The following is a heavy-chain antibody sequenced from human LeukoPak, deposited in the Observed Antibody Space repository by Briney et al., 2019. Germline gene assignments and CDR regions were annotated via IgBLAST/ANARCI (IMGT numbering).Heavy chain of an antibody. V-gene: IGHV3-23*01. Sequence: PGGSLRLSCAASGFTFSSYSMNWVRQAPGKGLEWVSAISGSGGSTYYADSVKGRFTISRDNSKNTLYLQMNSLRAEDTAVYYCAKFGSSPLDYWGQGTLVTVSS. CDR1: GFTFSSYS. J-gene: IGHJ4*02. CDR2: ISGSGGST. D-gene: IGHD1-26*01. CDR3: AKFGSSPLDY.